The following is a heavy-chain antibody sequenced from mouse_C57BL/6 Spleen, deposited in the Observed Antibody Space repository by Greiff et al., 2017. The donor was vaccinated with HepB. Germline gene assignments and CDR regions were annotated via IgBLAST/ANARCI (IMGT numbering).Heavy chain of an antibody. CDR3: ARRGYMVTTGAMDY. Sequence: QVQLQQPGAELVRPGSSVKLSCKASGYTFTSYWMDWVKQRPGQGLEWIGNIYPSDSETHYNQKFKDKATLTVDKSSSTAYMQLSSLTSEDSAVYYCARRGYMVTTGAMDYWGQGTSVTVSS. CDR2: IYPSDSET. J-gene: IGHJ4*01. D-gene: IGHD2-2*01. V-gene: IGHV1-61*01. CDR1: GYTFTSYW.